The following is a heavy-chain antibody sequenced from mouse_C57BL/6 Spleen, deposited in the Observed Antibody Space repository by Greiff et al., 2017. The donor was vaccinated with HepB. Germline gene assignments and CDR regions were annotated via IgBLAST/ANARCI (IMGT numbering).Heavy chain of an antibody. V-gene: IGHV5-16*01. Sequence: EVQLVESEGGLVQPGSSMKLSCTASGFTFSDYYMAWVRQVPEKGLEWVANINYDGSSTYYLDSLKSRFIISRDNAKNILYLQMSSLKSEDTATYYCARGRGLRRNEDYFDYWGQGTTLTVSS. CDR1: GFTFSDYY. CDR2: INYDGSST. D-gene: IGHD2-2*01. J-gene: IGHJ2*01. CDR3: ARGRGLRRNEDYFDY.